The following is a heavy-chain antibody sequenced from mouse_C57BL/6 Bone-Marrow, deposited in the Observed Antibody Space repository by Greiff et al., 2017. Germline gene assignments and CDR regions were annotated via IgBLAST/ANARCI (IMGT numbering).Heavy chain of an antibody. J-gene: IGHJ3*01. CDR3: ARKYYYGSSYLAWFAY. V-gene: IGHV1-53*01. D-gene: IGHD1-1*01. CDR2: INPSNGGT. Sequence: VKLMESGTELVKPGASVKLSCKASGYTFTSYWMHWVKQRPGQGLEWIGNINPSNGGTNYNEKFKSKATLTVDKSSRTAYMQLSSLTSEDAAVYYCARKYYYGSSYLAWFAYWGQGTLVTVSA. CDR1: GYTFTSYW.